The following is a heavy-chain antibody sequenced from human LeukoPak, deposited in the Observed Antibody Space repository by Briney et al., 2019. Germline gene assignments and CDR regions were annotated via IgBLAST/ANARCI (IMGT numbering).Heavy chain of an antibody. D-gene: IGHD3-22*01. CDR3: ARGKDYYDSSGYYPFDY. V-gene: IGHV1-69*13. Sequence: SVKVSCKASGGTFSSYAISWVRQAPGQGLEWMGGIIPIFGTANYAQKFQGRVTITADESTSTAYMELSSLRSEDTAVYYCARGKDYYDSSGYYPFDYWGQGTLVTVPS. J-gene: IGHJ4*02. CDR2: IIPIFGTA. CDR1: GGTFSSYA.